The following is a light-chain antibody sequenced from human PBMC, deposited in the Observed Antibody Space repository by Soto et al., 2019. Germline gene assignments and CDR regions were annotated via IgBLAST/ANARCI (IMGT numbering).Light chain of an antibody. J-gene: IGLJ2*01. V-gene: IGLV2-23*01. CDR1: SSDVGSYNL. Sequence: QSALTQPASVSGSPGQSITISCTGTSSDVGSYNLVSWYQQHPGKAPKLMIYEASKRPSGVSHRFSGSKSGNTASLTISGLQAEDEADYYCCSYAGSSTPVVFGGGTKLTVL. CDR3: CSYAGSSTPVV. CDR2: EAS.